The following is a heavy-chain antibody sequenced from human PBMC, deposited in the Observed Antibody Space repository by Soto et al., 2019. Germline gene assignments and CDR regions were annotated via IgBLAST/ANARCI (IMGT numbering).Heavy chain of an antibody. CDR3: ARDSPDSSSWGYYYYGMDV. Sequence: QVQLVESGGGVVQPGRSLRLSCAASGFTFSSYGMQWVRQAPGKGLEWVAVIWYDGSNKYYADSVKGRFTISRDNSKNTLYLQMNSLRAEDTAVYYCARDSPDSSSWGYYYYGMDVWGQGTTVTVSS. CDR2: IWYDGSNK. CDR1: GFTFSSYG. V-gene: IGHV3-33*01. D-gene: IGHD6-13*01. J-gene: IGHJ6*02.